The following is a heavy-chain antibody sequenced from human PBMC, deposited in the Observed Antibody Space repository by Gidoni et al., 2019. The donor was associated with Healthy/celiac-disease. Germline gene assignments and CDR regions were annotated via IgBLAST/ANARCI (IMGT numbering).Heavy chain of an antibody. D-gene: IGHD2-15*01. CDR3: ASSRATRYYYGMDV. CDR1: GYTFTSYD. J-gene: IGHJ6*02. CDR2: MNPNSGNT. Sequence: QVQLVQSGAEVKKPGASVKVSCKASGYTFTSYDINWVRQATGQGLEWMGWMNPNSGNTGYAQKFQGRVTMTRNTSISTAYMELSSLRSEDTAVYYCASSRATRYYYGMDVWGQGTTVTVSS. V-gene: IGHV1-8*01.